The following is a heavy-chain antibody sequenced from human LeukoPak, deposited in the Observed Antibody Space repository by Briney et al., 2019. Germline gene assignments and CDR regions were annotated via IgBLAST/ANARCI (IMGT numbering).Heavy chain of an antibody. J-gene: IGHJ3*02. CDR1: GYSFTSYW. CDR2: IYPGDSDT. CDR3: ARRPYDSSGYYYHAFDI. D-gene: IGHD3-22*01. Sequence: GESLKISCKGSGYSFTSYWIGWVRQMPGKGLEWMGIIYPGDSDTRYSPSFQGQVTISADKSISTAYLQWSSLKASDTAMYYCARRPYDSSGYYYHAFDIWGQGTMVTVSS. V-gene: IGHV5-51*01.